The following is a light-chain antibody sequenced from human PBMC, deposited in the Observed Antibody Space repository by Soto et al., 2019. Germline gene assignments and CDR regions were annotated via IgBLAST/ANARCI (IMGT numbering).Light chain of an antibody. CDR1: QGISSA. CDR2: HAS. Sequence: AIQLTQSPSSLSASVGERVTITCRASQGISSALAWYQQKPGKAPKLLISHASSLESGVPSRFSGSGSGTDFTLTISSLQPEDFATYHCQQFNTYPTFGGGTKVEIK. J-gene: IGKJ4*01. V-gene: IGKV1-13*02. CDR3: QQFNTYPT.